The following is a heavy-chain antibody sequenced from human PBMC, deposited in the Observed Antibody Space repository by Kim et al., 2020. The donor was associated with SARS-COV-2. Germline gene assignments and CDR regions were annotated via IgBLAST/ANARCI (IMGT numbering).Heavy chain of an antibody. Sequence: GGSLRLSCAASGFTFSNYSMHWVRQAPGKGLEWVAVISNDGLNKYYGDSVKGRFTISRDNSKNKLYLQMNSLKGDDTAVYYCARADDMATIPAANWFDPWGQGTLVTVSS. V-gene: IGHV3-30*04. CDR2: ISNDGLNK. J-gene: IGHJ5*02. CDR1: GFTFSNYS. CDR3: ARADDMATIPAANWFDP. D-gene: IGHD5-12*01.